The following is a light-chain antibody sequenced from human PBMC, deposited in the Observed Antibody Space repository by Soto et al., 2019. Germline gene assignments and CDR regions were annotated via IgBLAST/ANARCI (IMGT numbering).Light chain of an antibody. CDR2: DVS. V-gene: IGLV2-11*01. CDR3: CSHAGSYTYV. CDR1: SSDVGGYNY. Sequence: QSALTQPRSVSGSPGQSVTISCTGTSSDVGGYNYVSWYQQHPGKAPQLMIYDVSKRLSGVPDRFSGSKSGNTASLTISGLQAEDEADYYCCSHAGSYTYVFGTGTKVTVL. J-gene: IGLJ1*01.